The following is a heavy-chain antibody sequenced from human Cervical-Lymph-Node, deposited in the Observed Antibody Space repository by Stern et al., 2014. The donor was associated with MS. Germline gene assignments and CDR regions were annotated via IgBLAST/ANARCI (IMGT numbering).Heavy chain of an antibody. CDR2: IYHRGPS. Sequence: QVQLQESGPGLVKPSGTLSLTCAVSGGSVSSTNWWSWVRQSPGKGLEWIGNIYHRGPSTCRQSLRSRVSISLDTSKNHLSLLLTSVTAADTAVYYCARERQQYCNSEGCSYWYFDLWGRGTLVTVSS. CDR3: ARERQQYCNSEGCSYWYFDL. J-gene: IGHJ2*01. CDR1: GGSVSSTNW. D-gene: IGHD2/OR15-2a*01. V-gene: IGHV4-4*02.